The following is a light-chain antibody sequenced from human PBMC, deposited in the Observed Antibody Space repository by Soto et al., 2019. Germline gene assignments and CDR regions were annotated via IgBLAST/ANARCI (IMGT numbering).Light chain of an antibody. CDR3: QQYSTYYRT. CDR1: QSISTW. CDR2: KAS. V-gene: IGKV1-5*03. Sequence: DIQMTQSPSTLSASVGDRVTITCRASQSISTWLAWYQQKPGKAPKVLIYKASSLESGVPSRFSGSGSGTEFSLTISSLQPDDFAPYYCQQYSTYYRTFGKGTMV. J-gene: IGKJ1*01.